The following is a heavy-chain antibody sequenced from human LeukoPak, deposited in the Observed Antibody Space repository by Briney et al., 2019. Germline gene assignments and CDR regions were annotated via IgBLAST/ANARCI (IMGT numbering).Heavy chain of an antibody. Sequence: GGSLRLSCAVSVFTFSSYAMSWVRQAPGKGLEWVSAISGSGGSTYYADSVKGRFTISRDNSKNTLYLQMNSLRAEDTAVYYCAKWPFYDSSGYYLVYWGQGTLVTVSS. CDR3: AKWPFYDSSGYYLVY. V-gene: IGHV3-23*01. CDR2: ISGSGGST. D-gene: IGHD3-22*01. CDR1: VFTFSSYA. J-gene: IGHJ4*02.